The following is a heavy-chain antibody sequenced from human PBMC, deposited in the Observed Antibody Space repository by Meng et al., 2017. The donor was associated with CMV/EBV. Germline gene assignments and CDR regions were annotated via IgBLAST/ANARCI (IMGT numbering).Heavy chain of an antibody. V-gene: IGHV3-21*01. CDR3: ARESRGPRITGTDY. D-gene: IGHD1-20*01. Sequence: GESLKISCAASGFTFSSYSMNWVRQAPGKGLEWVSSISSSSSYIYYADSVKGRFTISRDNAKNSLYLQMNSLRAEDTAVYYCARESRGPRITGTDYCGQGTLVTVSS. J-gene: IGHJ4*02. CDR1: GFTFSSYS. CDR2: ISSSSSYI.